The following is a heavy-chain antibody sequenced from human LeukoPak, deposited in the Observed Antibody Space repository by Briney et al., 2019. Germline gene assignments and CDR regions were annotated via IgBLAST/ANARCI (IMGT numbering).Heavy chain of an antibody. CDR2: TSSSDSGK. Sequence: PGGSLRLSCVVSGFTLSSYAMSWVRQAPGKGLEWVAATSSSDSGKYHADSVRGRFTISRDNSKNTVYLQMNSLRAEDTGVYYCAKSGGFFDTWGQGTLVTVSS. V-gene: IGHV3-23*01. D-gene: IGHD1-26*01. CDR3: AKSGGFFDT. J-gene: IGHJ4*02. CDR1: GFTLSSYA.